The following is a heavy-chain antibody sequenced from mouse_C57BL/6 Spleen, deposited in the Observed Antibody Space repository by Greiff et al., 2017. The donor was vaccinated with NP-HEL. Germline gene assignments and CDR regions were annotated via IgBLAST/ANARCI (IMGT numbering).Heavy chain of an antibody. CDR1: GYSFTDYN. Sequence: VHVKQSGPELVKPGASVQISCKASGYSFTDYNMNWVKQSNGKSLEWIGVINPKYGTTSYNQKFKGKATLTVDQSSSTAYMQLNSLTSEDSAVYYCATNSWFAYWGQGTLVTVSA. J-gene: IGHJ3*01. CDR3: ATNSWFAY. CDR2: INPKYGTT. V-gene: IGHV1-39*01. D-gene: IGHD4-1*01.